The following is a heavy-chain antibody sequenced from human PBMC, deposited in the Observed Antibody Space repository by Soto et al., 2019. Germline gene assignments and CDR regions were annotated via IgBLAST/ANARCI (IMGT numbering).Heavy chain of an antibody. J-gene: IGHJ4*02. D-gene: IGHD5-18*01. CDR1: GGSISSSSYY. V-gene: IGHV4-39*01. CDR3: ARQVDTAMVFDY. CDR2: IYYSGST. Sequence: SETLSLTCTVSGGSISSSSYYWGWIRQPPGKGLEWIGSIYYSGSTYYNPSLKSRVTISVDTSKNQFSLKLSSVTAADTAVYYCARQVDTAMVFDYWGQGTLVTVS.